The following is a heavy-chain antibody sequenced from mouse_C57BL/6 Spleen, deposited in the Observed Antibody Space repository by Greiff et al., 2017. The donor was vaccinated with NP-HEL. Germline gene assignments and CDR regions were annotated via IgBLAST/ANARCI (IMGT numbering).Heavy chain of an antibody. Sequence: VQLQQSGAELVKPGASVKMSCKASGYTFTSYWITWVKQRPGQGLEWIGDIYPGSGSTNYNEKFKSKATLTVDTSSSTAYMQLSSLTSEDSAVYYCAKGDYSYYYAMDYWGQGTSVTVSS. CDR3: AKGDYSYYYAMDY. V-gene: IGHV1-55*01. CDR1: GYTFTSYW. CDR2: IYPGSGST. J-gene: IGHJ4*01. D-gene: IGHD2-4*01.